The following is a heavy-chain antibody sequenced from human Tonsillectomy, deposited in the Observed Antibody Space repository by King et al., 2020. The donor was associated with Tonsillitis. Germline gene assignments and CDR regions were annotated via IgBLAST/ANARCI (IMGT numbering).Heavy chain of an antibody. J-gene: IGHJ6*03. CDR3: ASSAAGKGVPYYYYYMDV. CDR2: INHSGST. V-gene: IGHV4-34*01. D-gene: IGHD6-13*01. Sequence: QVQLQQWGAGLLKPSETLSLTCAVYGGSFSGYYWSWIRQPPGKGLEWIGEINHSGSTNYNPSLKSRVTISVDTSKNQFSLKLSSVTAADTAVYYCASSAAGKGVPYYYYYMDVWGKGTTVTVSS. CDR1: GGSFSGYY.